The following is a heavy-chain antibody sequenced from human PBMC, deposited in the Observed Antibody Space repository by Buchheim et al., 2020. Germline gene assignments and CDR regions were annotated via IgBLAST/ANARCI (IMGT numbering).Heavy chain of an antibody. CDR3: ARGALRGYSYGSLRRRPPDY. V-gene: IGHV3-33*01. D-gene: IGHD5-18*01. J-gene: IGHJ4*02. Sequence: QVQLVESGGGVVQPGRSLRLSCAASGFTFSSYGMHWVRQAPGKGLEWVAVIWYDGSNKYYADSVKGRFTISRDNSKNTLYLQMNSLRAEDTAVYYCARGALRGYSYGSLRRRPPDYWGQGTL. CDR2: IWYDGSNK. CDR1: GFTFSSYG.